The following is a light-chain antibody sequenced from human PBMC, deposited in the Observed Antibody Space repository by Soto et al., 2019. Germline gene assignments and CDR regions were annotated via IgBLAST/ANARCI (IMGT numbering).Light chain of an antibody. V-gene: IGLV2-14*01. J-gene: IGLJ1*01. CDR3: CSYTSISTAV. CDR1: SSDVGDYDY. CDR2: EVT. Sequence: QSVLTQPASVSGSPGQSITISCTGSSSDVGDYDYVSWYQHHPGKVPKLILYEVTNRPSGVSHRFSGSKSGNTAVLTISGLQAEDDVDYHCCSYTSISTAVFGSGTMLTVL.